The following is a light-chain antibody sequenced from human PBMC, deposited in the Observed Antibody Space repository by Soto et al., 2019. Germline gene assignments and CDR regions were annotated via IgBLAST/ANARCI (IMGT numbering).Light chain of an antibody. Sequence: EIVLTQSPATLSLSPGERATLSCTASQSGSTSLVWYQHKPGQAHRLLIFDASNRATGGPARFSGSGSGTDFTLTISSLYPEDFAVYCCPPRNNWPLTCGGGTKVEIK. CDR3: PPRNNWPLT. V-gene: IGKV3-11*01. CDR1: QSGSTS. CDR2: DAS. J-gene: IGKJ4*02.